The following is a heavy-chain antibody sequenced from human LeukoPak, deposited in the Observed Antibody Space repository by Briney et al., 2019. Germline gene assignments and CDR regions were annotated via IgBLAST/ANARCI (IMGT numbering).Heavy chain of an antibody. CDR3: ARPRWYSSSWGAFDI. D-gene: IGHD6-13*01. CDR2: IYYSGST. V-gene: IGHV4-59*08. J-gene: IGHJ3*02. Sequence: SETLSLTCTVSGGSISSYSWSWIRQPPGKGLEHIGYIYYSGSTNYNPSLKSRVTISVDTSKNQFSLKLSSVTAADTAVYYCARPRWYSSSWGAFDIWGQGTMVTVSS. CDR1: GGSISSYS.